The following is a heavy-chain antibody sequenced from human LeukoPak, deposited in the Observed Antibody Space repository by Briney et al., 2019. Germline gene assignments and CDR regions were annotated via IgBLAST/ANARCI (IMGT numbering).Heavy chain of an antibody. CDR2: IYYSGST. Sequence: SETLSLTCTVSGGSISSSSYCWGWIRQPPGKGLEWIGSIYYSGSTYYNPSLKSRVTISVDTSKNQFSLKLSSVTAADTAVYYCASFQRGYSYGYFDYWGQGTLVTVSS. D-gene: IGHD5-18*01. J-gene: IGHJ4*02. CDR3: ASFQRGYSYGYFDY. CDR1: GGSISSSSYC. V-gene: IGHV4-39*01.